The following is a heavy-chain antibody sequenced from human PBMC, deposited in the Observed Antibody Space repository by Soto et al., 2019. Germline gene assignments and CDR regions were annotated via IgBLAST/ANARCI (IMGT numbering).Heavy chain of an antibody. CDR2: IKSKADGGTT. V-gene: IGHV3-15*01. CDR3: AAADSSGYYGSLGPLPGMDV. Sequence: GSLRLSCAVSEFTFANAWISWVRQAPGKGLEWVGRIKSKADGGTTDYAAPVKGRFTISRDESQNTLYLQMNSLRAEDTAVYYCAAADSSGYYGSLGPLPGMDVWGQGT. CDR1: EFTFANAW. D-gene: IGHD3-22*01. J-gene: IGHJ6*02.